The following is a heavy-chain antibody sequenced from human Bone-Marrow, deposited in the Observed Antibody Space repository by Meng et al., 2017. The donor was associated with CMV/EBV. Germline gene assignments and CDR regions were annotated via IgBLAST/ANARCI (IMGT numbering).Heavy chain of an antibody. V-gene: IGHV3-7*01. CDR3: ASGLLRFLIN. D-gene: IGHD3-3*01. CDR2: IRQDGSEK. J-gene: IGHJ4*02. CDR1: GFTFSSYW. Sequence: GESLKISCAASGFTFSSYWMSWVRQAPGRGLEWVANIRQDGSEKYYLDSVKGRFTISRDNAKNSLYLQMNSLRAGDTAIYYCASGLLRFLINWGQGTLVTVSS.